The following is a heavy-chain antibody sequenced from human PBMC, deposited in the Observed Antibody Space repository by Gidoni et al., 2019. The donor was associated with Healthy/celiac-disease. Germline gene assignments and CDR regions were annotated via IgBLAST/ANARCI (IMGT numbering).Heavy chain of an antibody. CDR2: INHRGST. V-gene: IGHV4-34*01. J-gene: IGHJ6*02. CDR3: ARGPGYGMDV. D-gene: IGHD6-13*01. CDR1: GGSFSGYY. Sequence: QVQLQQWGAGLLKPSETLSLTCAVSGGSFSGYYWSWIRQPPGKGLEWIGEINHRGSTNYNPSLKSRVTISVDTSKNQFSLKLSSVTAADTAVYYCARGPGYGMDVWGQGTTVTVSS.